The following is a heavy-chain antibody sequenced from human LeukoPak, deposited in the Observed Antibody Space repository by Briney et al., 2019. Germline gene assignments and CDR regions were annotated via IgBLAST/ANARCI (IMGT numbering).Heavy chain of an antibody. J-gene: IGHJ6*04. V-gene: IGHV4-34*01. D-gene: IGHD5-12*01. CDR1: GGSFSGYY. CDR2: INHSGST. CDR3: ARGPGYSGYDLDYYYGMDV. Sequence: SETLSLTCAVYGGSFSGYYWSWTRQPPGKGLEWIGEINHSGSTNYNPSLKSRVTISVDTSKNQFSLKLSSVTAADTAVYYCARGPGYSGYDLDYYYGMDVWGKGTTVTVSS.